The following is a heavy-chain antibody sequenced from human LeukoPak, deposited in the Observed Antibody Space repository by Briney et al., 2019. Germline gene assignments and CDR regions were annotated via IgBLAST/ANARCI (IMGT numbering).Heavy chain of an antibody. CDR3: AKAHDSSGYSFDY. CDR2: IRYDGSNK. V-gene: IGHV3-30*02. J-gene: IGHJ4*02. CDR1: GFTFSSYG. D-gene: IGHD3-22*01. Sequence: PGGSLRLSCAASGFTFSSYGMHWVRQAPGKGLEWVAFIRYDGSNKYYADSVKGRFTISRDNSKNTLYLQMNSLRAEDTAVYYCAKAHDSSGYSFDYWGQGTLVTVSS.